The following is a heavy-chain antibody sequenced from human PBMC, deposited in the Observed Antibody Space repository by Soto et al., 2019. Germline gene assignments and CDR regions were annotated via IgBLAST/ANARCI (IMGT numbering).Heavy chain of an antibody. J-gene: IGHJ5*02. CDR1: DGSISSGSYY. V-gene: IGHV4-39*07. CDR3: ARSVFP. Sequence: SETLSLTCSVSDGSISSGSYYWGWIRQPPGKGLEWIGSIYYSGSTYYNPSLKSRVTISVDTSKNQFSLKLTSVTAADTAVYYCARSVFPWGQGTLVTVSS. CDR2: IYYSGST.